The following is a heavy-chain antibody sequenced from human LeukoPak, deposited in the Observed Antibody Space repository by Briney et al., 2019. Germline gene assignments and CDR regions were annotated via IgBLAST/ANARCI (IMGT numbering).Heavy chain of an antibody. Sequence: SQTLSLTCAVFSDSISSGGYSWTWIRQPPGKGLEWIGYIYHSGSTYYNPSLESRVTISVDTSKNQFSLNLTSVTAADTAVYYCARGMVRGNGMDVWGQGTTVTVSS. CDR3: ARGMVRGNGMDV. CDR2: IYHSGST. D-gene: IGHD3-10*01. V-gene: IGHV4-30-2*01. CDR1: SDSISSGGYS. J-gene: IGHJ6*02.